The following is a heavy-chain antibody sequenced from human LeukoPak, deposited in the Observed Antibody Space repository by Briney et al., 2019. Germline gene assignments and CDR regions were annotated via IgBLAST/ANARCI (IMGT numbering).Heavy chain of an antibody. V-gene: IGHV1-24*01. CDR2: FDPEDGET. CDR1: GYTLTELS. J-gene: IGHJ4*02. D-gene: IGHD6-25*01. Sequence: ASVKVSCKVSGYTLTELSMHWVRQAPGKGLEWMGGFDPEDGETIYAQKFQGRVTMTEDTSTDTAYMELSSLRSEDTAVYYCATGGYGGHPTWYFLGQGTLGHGSS. CDR3: ATGGYGGHPTWYF.